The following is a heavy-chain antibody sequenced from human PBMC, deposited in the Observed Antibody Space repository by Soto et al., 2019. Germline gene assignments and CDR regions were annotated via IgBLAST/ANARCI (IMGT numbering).Heavy chain of an antibody. V-gene: IGHV3-11*05. D-gene: IGHD6-13*01. CDR2: ISSSSSYT. J-gene: IGHJ4*02. Sequence: GGSLRLSCAASGFTFSDYYMSWIRQAPGKGLEWVSYISSSSSYTNYADSVKGRFTISRDNAKNSLYLQMNSLRAEDTAVYYCARVSYSSSWYHSSGWYEENYWGQGTLVTVSS. CDR3: ARVSYSSSWYHSSGWYEENY. CDR1: GFTFSDYY.